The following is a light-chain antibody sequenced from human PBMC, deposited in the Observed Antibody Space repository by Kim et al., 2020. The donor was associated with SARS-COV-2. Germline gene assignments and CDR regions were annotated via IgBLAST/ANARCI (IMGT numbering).Light chain of an antibody. V-gene: IGLV3-19*01. J-gene: IGLJ2*01. CDR2: GKN. Sequence: SSELTQDPAVSVALGQTVRITCQGDSLRSYYASWYQQKPGQAPVLVIYGKNNRPSGIPDRFSGSSSGNTASLTITGAQAEDEADYYCNSRDTSGTHHVVFGGGTKLPV. CDR3: NSRDTSGTHHVV. CDR1: SLRSYY.